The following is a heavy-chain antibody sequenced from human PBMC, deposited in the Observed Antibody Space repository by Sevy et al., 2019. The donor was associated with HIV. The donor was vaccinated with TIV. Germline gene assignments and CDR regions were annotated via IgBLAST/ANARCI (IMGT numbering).Heavy chain of an antibody. D-gene: IGHD3-10*01. Sequence: GGSLRLSCAASGFTFSSYWMHWVRQAPGKGLVWVSRIKSDGSSTNYADTVKGRFTISRDNAKNTLYVQMNRLRGEDTAVYYCARGSRTSYLYNGMDVWGQGTAVTVSS. V-gene: IGHV3-74*01. CDR3: ARGSRTSYLYNGMDV. CDR1: GFTFSSYW. CDR2: IKSDGSST. J-gene: IGHJ6*02.